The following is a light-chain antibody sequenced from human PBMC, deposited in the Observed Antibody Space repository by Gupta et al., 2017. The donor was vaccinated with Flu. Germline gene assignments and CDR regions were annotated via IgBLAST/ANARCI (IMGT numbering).Light chain of an antibody. CDR1: SRDDSGCNY. V-gene: IGLV2-14*01. CDR3: SEIRSSSTWV. J-gene: IGLJ3*02. CDR2: EVS. Sequence: SSLTQPAPVSGSPGQSRTIPCTETSRDDSGCNYVSWYQPHPGKAPELMIYEVSNGPPGVSNRVSGSKNGNTATLTIFGPQDEAEDDYYCSEIRSSSTWVFGGGTKLTVL.